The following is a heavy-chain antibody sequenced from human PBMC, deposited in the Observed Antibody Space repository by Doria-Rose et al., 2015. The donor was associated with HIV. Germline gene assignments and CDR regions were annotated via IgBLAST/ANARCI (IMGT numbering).Heavy chain of an antibody. CDR2: TYYTGTS. D-gene: IGHD3-3*01. Sequence: LTCSVSGASVSSRGSSWNWIRQVPGKGLESLGYTYYTGTSDYSPSLKSRLNMAVDTSKNQFSLKLSFVTVADTAVYYCARMGSYRELDYWGQGALVIVSA. CDR3: ARMGSYRELDY. V-gene: IGHV4-31*03. CDR1: GASVSSRGSS. J-gene: IGHJ4*02.